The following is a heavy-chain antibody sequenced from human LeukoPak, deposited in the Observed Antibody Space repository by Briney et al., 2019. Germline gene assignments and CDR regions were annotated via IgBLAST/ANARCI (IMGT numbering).Heavy chain of an antibody. Sequence: SETLSLTCAVYGGSFSGYYWSWIRQPPGKGLEWIGEINHSGSTNYNPSLKSRVTISVDTSKNRFSLKLSSVTAADTAVYYCATVDYVWGSYRYTSNFDYWGQGTLVTVSS. V-gene: IGHV4-34*01. CDR2: INHSGST. D-gene: IGHD3-16*02. CDR1: GGSFSGYY. J-gene: IGHJ4*02. CDR3: ATVDYVWGSYRYTSNFDY.